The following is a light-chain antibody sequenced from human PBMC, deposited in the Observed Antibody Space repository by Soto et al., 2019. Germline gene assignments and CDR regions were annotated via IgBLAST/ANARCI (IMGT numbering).Light chain of an antibody. CDR2: DVS. V-gene: IGLV2-14*01. J-gene: IGLJ1*01. CDR1: SRDVGAYNS. Sequence: QSVLTQPASVSGSSGQSIAISCTGTSRDVGAYNSVSWYQQYPGEAPKLLIHDVSNPPQGVPARFSGSKSRNTASLTISGLQAEDEADYFCSSYPSSSSYVFGRWTKVTV. CDR3: SSYPSSSSYV.